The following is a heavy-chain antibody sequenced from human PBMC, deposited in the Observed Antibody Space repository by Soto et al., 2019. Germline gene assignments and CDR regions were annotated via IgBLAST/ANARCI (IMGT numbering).Heavy chain of an antibody. CDR1: GGTFSSYA. CDR2: IIPIFGTA. Sequence: SVKVSCKASGGTFSSYAISWVRQAPGQGLEWMGGIIPIFGTANYAQKFQGRVTITADESTSTAYMELISLRSEDTAVYYCARSRFLEWSRYYYYGMDVWGQGATVTVSS. J-gene: IGHJ6*02. V-gene: IGHV1-69*13. D-gene: IGHD3-3*01. CDR3: ARSRFLEWSRYYYYGMDV.